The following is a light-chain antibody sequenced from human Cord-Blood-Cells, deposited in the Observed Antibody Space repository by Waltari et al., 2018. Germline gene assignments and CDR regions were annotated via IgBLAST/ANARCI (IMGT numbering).Light chain of an antibody. CDR1: QSVSIN. CDR3: QQYNNWPPLT. V-gene: IGKV3-15*01. Sequence: EIVMPQSPATLSVSPGESATLSCRASQSVSINLAWYQQKPGQAPRLLIYGASTRATCIPGRFSGSGSGTEFTLTISRLQSGDFAVYYCQQYNNWPPLTFGGGTKVEIK. J-gene: IGKJ4*01. CDR2: GAS.